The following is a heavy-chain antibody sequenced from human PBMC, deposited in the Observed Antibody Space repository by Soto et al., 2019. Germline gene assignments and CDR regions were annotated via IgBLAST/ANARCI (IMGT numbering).Heavy chain of an antibody. J-gene: IGHJ2*01. CDR2: INHSGST. CDR1: GGSFSGYY. V-gene: IGHV4-34*01. D-gene: IGHD4-17*01. Sequence: QVQLQQWGAGLLKPSETLSLTCAVYGGSFSGYYWSWIRQPPGKGLEWIGEINHSGSTNYNPSLKSRVTISVDPSKNQFSLKLSSVTAADTAVYYCARGLFSRALTYGGKGYFDLWGRGTLVTVSS. CDR3: ARGLFSRALTYGGKGYFDL.